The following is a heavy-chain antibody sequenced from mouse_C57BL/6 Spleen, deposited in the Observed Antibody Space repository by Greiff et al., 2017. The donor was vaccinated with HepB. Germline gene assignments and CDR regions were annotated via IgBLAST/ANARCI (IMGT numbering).Heavy chain of an antibody. CDR1: GFTFSDYG. Sequence: EVMLVESGGGLVKPGGSLKLSCAASGFTFSDYGMHWVRQAPEKGLEWVAYISSGSSTIYYADTVKGRFTISRDNAKNTLFLQMTSLRSEDTAMYYCARLSWDAMDYWGQGTSVTISS. CDR2: ISSGSSTI. CDR3: ARLSWDAMDY. J-gene: IGHJ4*01. V-gene: IGHV5-17*01. D-gene: IGHD4-1*01.